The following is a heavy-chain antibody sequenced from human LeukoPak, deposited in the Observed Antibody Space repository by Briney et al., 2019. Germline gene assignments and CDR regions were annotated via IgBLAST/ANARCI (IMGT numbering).Heavy chain of an antibody. V-gene: IGHV4-34*01. Sequence: PSETLSLTCTVSGGSISSYYWSWIRQPPGKGLEWIGEINHCGGTNYNPSLKSRVTISVDTSKNQFSLKLSSVTAADTAVYYCARGRRPRGYGSGSYYTNWFDPWGQGTLVTVSS. CDR1: GGSISSYY. CDR2: INHCGGT. J-gene: IGHJ5*02. D-gene: IGHD3-10*01. CDR3: ARGRRPRGYGSGSYYTNWFDP.